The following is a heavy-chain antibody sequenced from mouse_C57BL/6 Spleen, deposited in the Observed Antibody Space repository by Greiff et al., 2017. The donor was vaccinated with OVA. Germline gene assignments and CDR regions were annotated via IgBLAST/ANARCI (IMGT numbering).Heavy chain of an antibody. Sequence: EVHLVESGEGLVKPGGSLKLSCAASGFTFSSYAMSWVRQTPEKRLEWVAYISSGGDYIYYADTVKGRFTISRDNARNTLYLQMSSLKSEDTAMYYCTRVPAYYSNHWYFDVWGTGTTVTVSS. CDR2: ISSGGDYI. CDR1: GFTFSSYA. V-gene: IGHV5-9-1*02. CDR3: TRVPAYYSNHWYFDV. J-gene: IGHJ1*03. D-gene: IGHD2-5*01.